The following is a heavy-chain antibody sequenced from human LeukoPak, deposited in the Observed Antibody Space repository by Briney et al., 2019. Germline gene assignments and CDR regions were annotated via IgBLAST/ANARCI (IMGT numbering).Heavy chain of an antibody. J-gene: IGHJ4*02. CDR1: GGSISSYY. D-gene: IGHD1-26*01. CDR3: ARGIGPISGPAPDFDY. Sequence: PSETLSLTRTVSGGSISSYYWSWIRQPPGKGLEWIGYIYYSGSTNYNPSLKSRVTISVDTSKNQFSLKLSSVTAADTAVYYCARGIGPISGPAPDFDYWGQGTLVTVSS. V-gene: IGHV4-59*01. CDR2: IYYSGST.